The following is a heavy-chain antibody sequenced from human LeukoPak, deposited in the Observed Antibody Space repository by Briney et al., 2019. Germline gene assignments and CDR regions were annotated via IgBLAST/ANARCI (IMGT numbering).Heavy chain of an antibody. V-gene: IGHV3-23*01. D-gene: IGHD1-26*01. CDR3: ARGGSGSYFESAFDI. Sequence: GGSLRLSCTASGFTFSGYAMSWVRQAPGKGLDWVSGLSGSGAGTYYADSVKGRFTISRDNSKNTLYLQMNSLRAEDTAVYYCARGGSGSYFESAFDIWGQGTMVTVSS. CDR2: LSGSGAGT. J-gene: IGHJ3*02. CDR1: GFTFSGYA.